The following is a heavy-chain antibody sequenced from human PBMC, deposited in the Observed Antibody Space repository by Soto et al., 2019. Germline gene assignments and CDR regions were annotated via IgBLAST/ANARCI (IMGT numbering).Heavy chain of an antibody. D-gene: IGHD1-1*01. CDR2: IAYDGSNK. Sequence: QVQLVESGGGVVQPGRSLRLSCAASGFSISRSAMHWVRQAPGKGPEWVAVIAYDGSNKWYADSAKGRFTISRDNSKNTRYLHMTSLRGEDTAVYYCARDLQAGTDNVNWFAPWGQGTLVTVSS. CDR1: GFSISRSA. V-gene: IGHV3-30*04. CDR3: ARDLQAGTDNVNWFAP. J-gene: IGHJ5*02.